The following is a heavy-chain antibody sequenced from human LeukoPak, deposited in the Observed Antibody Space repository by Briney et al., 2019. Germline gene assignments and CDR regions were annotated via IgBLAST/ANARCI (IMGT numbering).Heavy chain of an antibody. D-gene: IGHD3-3*01. Sequence: GGSLRLSCAASGFTFSSYSMNWVRQAPGKGLEWVSSISSSSSYIYYADSVKGRLTISRDNAKNSLYLQMNSLRAEDTAVYYCARDSKRFLEWLLRRNWFDPWGQGTLVTVSS. CDR1: GFTFSSYS. CDR2: ISSSSSYI. J-gene: IGHJ5*02. CDR3: ARDSKRFLEWLLRRNWFDP. V-gene: IGHV3-21*01.